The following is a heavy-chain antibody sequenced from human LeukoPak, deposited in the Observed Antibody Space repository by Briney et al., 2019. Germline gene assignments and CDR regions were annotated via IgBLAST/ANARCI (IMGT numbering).Heavy chain of an antibody. J-gene: IGHJ4*02. Sequence: ASVKVSCMASGYSFTSFGWSWVRQAPGQGPEWMGWISAASGSTNYAQKFQDRVTMTTDTSTTTVYMELRSLRSDDTAVYYCAKDQEGTAIGGVFDYWGQGTVVTVSS. CDR2: ISAASGST. D-gene: IGHD2-21*02. V-gene: IGHV1-18*01. CDR1: GYSFTSFG. CDR3: AKDQEGTAIGGVFDY.